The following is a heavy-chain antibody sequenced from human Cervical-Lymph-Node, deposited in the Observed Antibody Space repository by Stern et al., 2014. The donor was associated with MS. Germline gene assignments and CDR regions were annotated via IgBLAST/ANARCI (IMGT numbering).Heavy chain of an antibody. Sequence: QVQLVESGPGLVKPSETLSLTCSVSGDYMGSFYWTWIRQPPGKGLEWIGHVYNTGSTTYSPSRQSRVTIAVDTSKKQFSLKVTSVTAADTAVYYCTRGRDWATYFDSWAQGILVTVSS. J-gene: IGHJ4*02. CDR3: TRGRDWATYFDS. V-gene: IGHV4-59*01. D-gene: IGHD3/OR15-3a*01. CDR2: VYNTGST. CDR1: GDYMGSFY.